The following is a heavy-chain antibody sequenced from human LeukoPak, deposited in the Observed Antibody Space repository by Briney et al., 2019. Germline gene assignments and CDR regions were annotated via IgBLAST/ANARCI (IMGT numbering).Heavy chain of an antibody. J-gene: IGHJ4*02. CDR3: ANGVYYYDSSGHDY. V-gene: IGHV3-33*06. D-gene: IGHD3-22*01. CDR2: IWYDGSNK. Sequence: GGSLRLSCAASGFTFSSYGMHWVRQAPGKGLEWVAVIWYDGSNKYYADSVKGRFTISRDNSKNTLYLQMNSLRAEDTAVYYCANGVYYYDSSGHDYWGQGTLVTVSS. CDR1: GFTFSSYG.